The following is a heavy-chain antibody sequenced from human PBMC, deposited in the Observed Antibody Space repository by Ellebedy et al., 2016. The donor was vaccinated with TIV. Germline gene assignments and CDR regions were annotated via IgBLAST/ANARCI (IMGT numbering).Heavy chain of an antibody. CDR3: ARDGHYGDFLDY. V-gene: IGHV3-30*03. D-gene: IGHD4-17*01. CDR1: GFTFSSYG. Sequence: GESLKISCVASGFTFSSYGMHWVRQAPGKGLEWVAVISYDGSNKYYADSVKGRFTISRDNSKNTLYLQMNSLRDEDTAVYYCARDGHYGDFLDYWGQGTLVTVSS. CDR2: ISYDGSNK. J-gene: IGHJ4*02.